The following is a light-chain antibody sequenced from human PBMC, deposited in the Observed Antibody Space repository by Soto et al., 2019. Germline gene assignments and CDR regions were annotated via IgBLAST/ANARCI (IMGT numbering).Light chain of an antibody. CDR1: RSVFDSSNNKNY. CDR3: QQYFSPSYS. J-gene: IGKJ2*01. CDR2: WAS. V-gene: IGKV4-1*01. Sequence: VLTQSPDSLAVSLGERATINCKSSRSVFDSSNNKNYFGWYQQKPGQPPRLLIYWASTRQSGVPDRFSGSGSGTDFTLTINNLQPEDVAVYYCQQYFSPSYSFGQGTKLEIK.